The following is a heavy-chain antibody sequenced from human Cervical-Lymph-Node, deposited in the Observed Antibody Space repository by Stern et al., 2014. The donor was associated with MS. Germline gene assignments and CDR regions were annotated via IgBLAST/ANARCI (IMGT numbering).Heavy chain of an antibody. Sequence: VQLVQSGAEMKKPGSSVKVSCMASGGTFSDYAISWVRQAPGHGLEWMGGIVPRVGAAHYGQKFQGRVTITADESTSTAFMELSGLRSDDTAVYYCARCRVLLTAFYDSMDVWGRGTTVSVSS. V-gene: IGHV1-69*01. CDR1: GGTFSDYA. J-gene: IGHJ6*02. CDR3: ARCRVLLTAFYDSMDV. CDR2: IVPRVGAA. D-gene: IGHD2/OR15-2a*01.